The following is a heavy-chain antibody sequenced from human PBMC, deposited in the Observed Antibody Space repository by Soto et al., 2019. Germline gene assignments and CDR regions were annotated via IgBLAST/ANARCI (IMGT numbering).Heavy chain of an antibody. V-gene: IGHV3-23*01. D-gene: IGHD6-19*01. Sequence: LSCEASGFNFKKFAMGWVRQAPGEGLEWVSGISCCGGSTSYADSVKGRFTLARDDSKNTLSLHLNSLRFEDTARYFCAKADGEQWLIPHLDNWGQGTLVTVSS. CDR3: AKADGEQWLIPHLDN. J-gene: IGHJ4*02. CDR1: GFNFKKFA. CDR2: ISCCGGST.